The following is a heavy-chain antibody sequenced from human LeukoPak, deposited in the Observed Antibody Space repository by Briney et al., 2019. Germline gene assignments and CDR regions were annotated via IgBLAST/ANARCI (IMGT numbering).Heavy chain of an antibody. D-gene: IGHD3-10*01. Sequence: GGSLRLSCAASGFTFSIYWMSWVRKAPGKGLEWVANIKQDGSEKYYVDSVKGRFTISRDNAKNSLYLQMNSLRVEDTAVYYCARYHFYYGSGSYSNWGQGTLVTVSS. CDR2: IKQDGSEK. V-gene: IGHV3-7*04. CDR3: ARYHFYYGSGSYSN. J-gene: IGHJ4*02. CDR1: GFTFSIYW.